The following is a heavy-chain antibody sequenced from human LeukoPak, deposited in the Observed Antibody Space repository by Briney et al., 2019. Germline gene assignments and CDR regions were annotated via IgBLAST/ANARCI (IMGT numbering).Heavy chain of an antibody. V-gene: IGHV5-51*01. CDR3: ARHETPDRILDPFDI. D-gene: IGHD1-14*01. CDR1: GSSFTSYC. J-gene: IGHJ3*02. CDR2: IYPGDSDT. Sequence: SLKISSTASGSSFTSYCIGWVRQLPRKGLEWMGIIYPGDSDTSYSPSFHGQVTISADKSISAAYLQWSSLKASDTAMYYCARHETPDRILDPFDIWGQGTMVTVSS.